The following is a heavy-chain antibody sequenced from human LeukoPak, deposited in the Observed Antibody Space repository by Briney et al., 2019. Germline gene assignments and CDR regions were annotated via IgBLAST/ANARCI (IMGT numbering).Heavy chain of an antibody. Sequence: SETLSLTCTVSGGSISSSSYYWGWIRQPPGKGLEWTGSIYHSGSTYYNPSLKSRVTISVDTSKNQFSLKLSSVTAADTAVYFCARAYRSSWYANWFDPWGQGTLVTVSS. CDR2: IYHSGST. D-gene: IGHD6-13*01. CDR1: GGSISSSSYY. V-gene: IGHV4-39*07. CDR3: ARAYRSSWYANWFDP. J-gene: IGHJ5*02.